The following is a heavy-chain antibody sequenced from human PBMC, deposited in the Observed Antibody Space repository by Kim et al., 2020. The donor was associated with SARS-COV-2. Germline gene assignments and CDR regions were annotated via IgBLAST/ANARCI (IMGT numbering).Heavy chain of an antibody. CDR3: ARRTSRGAPEDF. CDR2: INSHTGTP. Sequence: ASVKVSCKTSGYSFNSYAITWVRQAPGQGLEWMGWINSHTGTPTYAQAFTGRFVFFLDNSVTTAYLQITSLKTDDTAIYYCARRTSRGAPEDFWGQGTLV. D-gene: IGHD2-2*01. CDR1: GYSFNSYA. V-gene: IGHV7-4-1*02. J-gene: IGHJ4*02.